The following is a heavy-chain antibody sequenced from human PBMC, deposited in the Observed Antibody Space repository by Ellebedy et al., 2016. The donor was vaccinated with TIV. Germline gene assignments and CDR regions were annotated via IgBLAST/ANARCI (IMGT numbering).Heavy chain of an antibody. Sequence: GESLKISCAASGFTFSSYAMSWVRQAPGKGLEWVSGISGSATSTAYADSVKGRFTISRDDSQDTLYLQMGTLRADDMAVYYCARLPTARIARDVAWFGPWGQGTLVTVSS. CDR2: ISGSATST. CDR3: ARLPTARIARDVAWFGP. J-gene: IGHJ5*02. D-gene: IGHD6-13*01. CDR1: GFTFSSYA. V-gene: IGHV3-23*01.